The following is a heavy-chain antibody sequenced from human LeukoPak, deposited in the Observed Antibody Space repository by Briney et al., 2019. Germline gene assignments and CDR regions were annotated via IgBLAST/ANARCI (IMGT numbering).Heavy chain of an antibody. Sequence: GESLKISCQGSGYIFPNYWIGWVRQMPGKGLEWMGIIYPRDSDTRYSPSFQGQVTVSADKSISTAYLQWSSLEASDTAIYYCARRQYSGYDFDFWGQGTLVTVSS. CDR3: ARRQYSGYDFDF. V-gene: IGHV5-51*01. CDR1: GYIFPNYW. D-gene: IGHD5-12*01. J-gene: IGHJ4*02. CDR2: IYPRDSDT.